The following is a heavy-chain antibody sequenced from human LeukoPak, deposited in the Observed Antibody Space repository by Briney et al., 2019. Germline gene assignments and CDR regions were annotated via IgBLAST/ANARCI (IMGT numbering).Heavy chain of an antibody. Sequence: SETLSLTCTVSGGSISSYYWSWIRQPPGRGLEWIGYIYYNGSTNYNPSLKSRVTISVDTSKNQFSLKLSSVTAADTAVYYCARGWGYLDYWGQGTLVTVSS. J-gene: IGHJ4*02. V-gene: IGHV4-59*08. CDR1: GGSISSYY. CDR3: ARGWGYLDY. CDR2: IYYNGST. D-gene: IGHD3-16*01.